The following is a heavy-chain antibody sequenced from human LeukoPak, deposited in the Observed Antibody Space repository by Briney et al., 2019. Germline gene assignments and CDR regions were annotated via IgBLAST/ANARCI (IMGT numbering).Heavy chain of an antibody. D-gene: IGHD3-10*01. CDR3: AKDDAWIRFGE. V-gene: IGHV3-23*01. J-gene: IGHJ4*02. Sequence: GGSLRLSCAASGFTFSNYAMSWVRQAPGKGLEWVSAITGGGGTTDYADSVKGRFTISRDNSKNTLYLEVISVTAEDTAVYYCAKDDAWIRFGEWSQGTLVTVSS. CDR2: ITGGGGTT. CDR1: GFTFSNYA.